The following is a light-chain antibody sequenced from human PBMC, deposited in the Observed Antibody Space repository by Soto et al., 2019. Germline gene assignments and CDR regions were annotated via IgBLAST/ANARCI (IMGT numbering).Light chain of an antibody. V-gene: IGKV1-5*03. J-gene: IGKJ1*01. CDR2: KAP. CDR3: QHYNSYSEA. Sequence: DIQMTQSPSTLSASLGDRVTITCRASQSISSWLAWYQQKPGKAPKLLIYKAPTLKSGVPSRFSGSGSGTEFTLTISSLQPDGFATYYCQHYNSYSEAFGQGTKVDI. CDR1: QSISSW.